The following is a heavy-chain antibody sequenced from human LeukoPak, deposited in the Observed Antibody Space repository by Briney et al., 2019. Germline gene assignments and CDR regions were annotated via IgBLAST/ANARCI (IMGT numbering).Heavy chain of an antibody. J-gene: IGHJ6*03. CDR2: ISYDGSNK. Sequence: GGSLRLSCAASGFTFSSYGMHWVRQAPGKGLEWVAVISYDGSNKYYADSVKGRFTISRDNSKNTLYLQMNSLRAEDTAVYYCAKGAHYYYYYYMDVWGKGTTVTVSS. V-gene: IGHV3-30*18. CDR1: GFTFSSYG. CDR3: AKGAHYYYYYYMDV.